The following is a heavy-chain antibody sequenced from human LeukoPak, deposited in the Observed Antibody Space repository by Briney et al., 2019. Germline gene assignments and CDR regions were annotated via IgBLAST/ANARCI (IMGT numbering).Heavy chain of an antibody. CDR1: GFTFSSYW. Sequence: GGSLRLSCAASGFTFSSYWMHWVRQAPGKGLEWVSSISSSSSYIYYADSVKGRFTISRDNAKNSLYLQMNSLRAEDTAVYYCARGGRGYDDNFDYWGQGTLVTVSS. J-gene: IGHJ4*02. CDR3: ARGGRGYDDNFDY. D-gene: IGHD5-12*01. V-gene: IGHV3-21*01. CDR2: ISSSSSYI.